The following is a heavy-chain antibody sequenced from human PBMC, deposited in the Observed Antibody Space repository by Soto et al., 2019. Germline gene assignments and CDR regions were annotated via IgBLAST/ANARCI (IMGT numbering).Heavy chain of an antibody. CDR1: GFSLSNARMG. V-gene: IGHV2-26*01. CDR2: IFSNDEK. J-gene: IGHJ4*02. CDR3: ARIGVDTAMVPLLVDY. Sequence: SGPTLVNPTETLTLTCTVSGFSLSNARMGVSWIRQPPGKALEWLAHIFSNDEKSYSTSLKSRLTISKDTSKSQVVLTMTNMDPVDTATYYCARIGVDTAMVPLLVDYWGQGTLVTVSS. D-gene: IGHD5-18*01.